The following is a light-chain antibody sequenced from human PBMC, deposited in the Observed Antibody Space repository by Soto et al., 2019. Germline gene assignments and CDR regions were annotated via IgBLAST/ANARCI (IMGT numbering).Light chain of an antibody. V-gene: IGKV3-15*01. Sequence: IVLTHSPGTLCLSPGEIATLSFRAIQSVSSNLAWYQQKPGQAPRLLIYGASTRATGIPARFSGSGSGIDFTLTISSLEPEDFAVYYCHQYYYWPRTFGQGTKVDIK. CDR3: HQYYYWPRT. CDR2: GAS. CDR1: QSVSSN. J-gene: IGKJ1*01.